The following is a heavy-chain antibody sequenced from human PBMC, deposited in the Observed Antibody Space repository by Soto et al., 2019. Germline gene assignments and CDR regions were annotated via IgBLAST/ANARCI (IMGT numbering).Heavy chain of an antibody. Sequence: SMRDSCAAAGCNFVDYAMHRIRQNTGKGLEWVSGISWNSGSIGYADSVKGRFTISRDNAKNSLYLQMNSLRAEDTALYYCAKDVGGSGVPPIVAFDIWGQGTMVTVSS. CDR1: GCNFVDYA. CDR2: ISWNSGSI. D-gene: IGHD3-10*01. J-gene: IGHJ3*02. V-gene: IGHV3-9*01. CDR3: AKDVGGSGVPPIVAFDI.